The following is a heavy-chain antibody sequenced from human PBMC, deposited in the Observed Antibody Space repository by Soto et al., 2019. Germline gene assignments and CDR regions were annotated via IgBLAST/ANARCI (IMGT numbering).Heavy chain of an antibody. CDR2: INPNSGGT. CDR1: GYTFTGYY. D-gene: IGHD3-10*01. Sequence: ASVKVSCKXSGYTFTGYYMHWVRQAPGQGLEWMGWINPNSGGTNYAQKFQGRVTMTRNTSISTAYMELSSLRSEDTAVYYCAIKLLWFGELLGDVWGQGTTVTVSS. V-gene: IGHV1-2*02. J-gene: IGHJ6*02. CDR3: AIKLLWFGELLGDV.